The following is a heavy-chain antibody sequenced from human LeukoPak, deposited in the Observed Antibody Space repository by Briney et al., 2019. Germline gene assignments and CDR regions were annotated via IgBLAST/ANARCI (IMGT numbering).Heavy chain of an antibody. D-gene: IGHD5-12*01. Sequence: PGGSLRPSCAASGFTFSSYGMHWVRQAPGKGLEWVAVISYDGSNKYYADSVKGRFTISRDNSKNTLYLQMNSLRAEDTAVYYCAKDSADSGYGLGDYWGQGTLVTVSS. CDR3: AKDSADSGYGLGDY. CDR1: GFTFSSYG. V-gene: IGHV3-30*18. J-gene: IGHJ4*02. CDR2: ISYDGSNK.